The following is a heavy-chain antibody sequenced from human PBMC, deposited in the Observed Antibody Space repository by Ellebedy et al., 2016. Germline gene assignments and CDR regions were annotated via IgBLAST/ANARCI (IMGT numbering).Heavy chain of an antibody. CDR1: GYSFTSYW. CDR2: IYPGDSDT. J-gene: IGHJ6*02. Sequence: GESLKISXKGSGYSFTSYWIGWVRQMPGKGLEWMGIIYPGDSDTRCSPSFQGQVTISADKSISTAYLQWSSLKASDTAMYYCARHPMVRGVITPVGMDVWGQGTTVTVSS. CDR3: ARHPMVRGVITPVGMDV. D-gene: IGHD3-10*01. V-gene: IGHV5-51*01.